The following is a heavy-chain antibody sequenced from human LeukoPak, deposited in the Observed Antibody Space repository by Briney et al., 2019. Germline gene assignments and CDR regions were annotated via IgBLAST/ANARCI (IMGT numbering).Heavy chain of an antibody. CDR3: AKALFGVVTGCFDY. CDR2: ISNAGSGT. D-gene: IGHD3-3*01. Sequence: PGGSLRLSCAASGFTFSNSAMTWLRQLPGKGLEWVSTISNAGSGTYYADSVKGRFTISRDNSKNTLYLQMNSLRAEDTAVYYCAKALFGVVTGCFDYWGQGTLVTVSS. V-gene: IGHV3-NL1*01. CDR1: GFTFSNSA. J-gene: IGHJ4*02.